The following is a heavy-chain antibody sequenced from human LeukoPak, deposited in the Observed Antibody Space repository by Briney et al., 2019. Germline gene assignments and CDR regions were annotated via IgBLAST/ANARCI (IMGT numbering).Heavy chain of an antibody. CDR3: ASNRFDFFGVVIKEYYFDY. CDR1: GGTFSSYA. CDR2: IIPIFGTA. V-gene: IGHV1-69*01. J-gene: IGHJ4*02. D-gene: IGHD3-3*01. Sequence: ASVKVSCKASGGTFSSYAISWVRQAPGQGLEWMGGIIPIFGTANYAQKFQGRVTITADESTSTAYMELSSLGSEDTAVYYCASNRFDFFGVVIKEYYFDYWGQGTLVTVSS.